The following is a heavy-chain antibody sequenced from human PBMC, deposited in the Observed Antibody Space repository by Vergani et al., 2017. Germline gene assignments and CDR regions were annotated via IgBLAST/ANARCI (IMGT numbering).Heavy chain of an antibody. CDR1: GYSISSGYY. CDR3: ARLRGYGSGSYLDY. CDR2: IDHSGST. Sequence: QVQLQESGPGLVKPSETLSLTCAVSGYSISSGYYWGWLRQPPGKGLEWIGSIDHSGSTYYNPSLKSRVTISVDTSKNQFSLKLSSVTAADTAVYYCARLRGYGSGSYLDYWGQGTLVTVSS. V-gene: IGHV4-38-2*01. J-gene: IGHJ4*02. D-gene: IGHD3-10*01.